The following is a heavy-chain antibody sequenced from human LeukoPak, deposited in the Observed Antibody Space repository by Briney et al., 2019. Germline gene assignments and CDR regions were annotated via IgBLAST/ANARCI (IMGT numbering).Heavy chain of an antibody. V-gene: IGHV3-30*04. CDR1: GFTFSTYA. J-gene: IGHJ6*02. CDR2: ISYDGENK. Sequence: GGSLRLSCAASGFTFSTYAMHWVRQAPGKGLEWVAVISYDGENKYFADSVKGRFTISRATSKNTLYLQMDSLRAEDTAVYYCARTQAGTDYGMDVWGQGTTVTVSS. D-gene: IGHD3/OR15-3a*01. CDR3: ARTQAGTDYGMDV.